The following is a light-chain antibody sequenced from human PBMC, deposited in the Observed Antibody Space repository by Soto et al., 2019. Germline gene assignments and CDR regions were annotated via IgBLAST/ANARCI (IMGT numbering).Light chain of an antibody. Sequence: QSVLTQPASVSGSPGQSITISCTGTSRDIGFFNYVSWYQQFPGNAPKLIIFEDTNRPSGVSNRFSASKSGNTASLTISGLQAEDGADYYCSSYTTRSTYVFGTGTKVTVL. J-gene: IGLJ1*01. CDR1: SRDIGFFNY. V-gene: IGLV2-14*01. CDR2: EDT. CDR3: SSYTTRSTYV.